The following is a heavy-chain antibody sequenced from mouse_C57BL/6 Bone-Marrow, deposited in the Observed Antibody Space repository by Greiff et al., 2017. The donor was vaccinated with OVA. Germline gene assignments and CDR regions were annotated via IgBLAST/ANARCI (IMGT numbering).Heavy chain of an antibody. D-gene: IGHD1-2*01. CDR3: AYLCAYGEEYAMDY. J-gene: IGHJ4*01. Sequence: VQLQQPGAELVKPGASVKLSCKASGYTFTSYWMHWVKQRPGRGLEWIGMIHPNSGSTNYNEKFKSKATLTVDKSSSTAYMQVSSLTSADAAVYYCAYLCAYGEEYAMDYWGQGTSVTVSS. V-gene: IGHV1-64*01. CDR2: IHPNSGST. CDR1: GYTFTSYW.